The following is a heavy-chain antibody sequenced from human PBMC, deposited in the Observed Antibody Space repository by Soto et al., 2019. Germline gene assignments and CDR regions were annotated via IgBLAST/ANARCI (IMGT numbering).Heavy chain of an antibody. V-gene: IGHV3-23*01. CDR1: GFTFSSYA. J-gene: IGHJ4*02. D-gene: IGHD1-26*01. CDR2: ISGSGGST. CDR3: AKDRVGPLGY. Sequence: GGSLRLSCAASGFTFSSYAMIWFRQAPGKGLEWVSAISGSGGSTYYADSVKGRFTISRDNSKNTLYLQMNSLRAEDTAVYYCAKDRVGPLGYWGQGTLVTVSS.